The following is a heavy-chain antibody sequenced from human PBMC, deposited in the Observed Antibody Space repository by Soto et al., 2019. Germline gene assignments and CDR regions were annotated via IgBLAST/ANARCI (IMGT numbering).Heavy chain of an antibody. D-gene: IGHD3-22*01. J-gene: IGHJ5*02. V-gene: IGHV4-61*01. CDR2: IFYSENT. Sequence: SETLSLTCTFPGDSVTSGSHYWSWIRQPPGKGLEYIGYIFYSENTSYHPSLKSRVTISVDTSKNQFSLKLSSVTAADTAVYYCARTSTTYYYDSSGPSWFDPWGQGTLVTVS. CDR3: ARTSTTYYYDSSGPSWFDP. CDR1: GDSVTSGSHY.